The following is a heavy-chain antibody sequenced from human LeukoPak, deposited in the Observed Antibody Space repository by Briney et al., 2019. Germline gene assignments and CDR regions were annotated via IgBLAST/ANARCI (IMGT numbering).Heavy chain of an antibody. V-gene: IGHV3-23*01. CDR1: GFTFSSYA. D-gene: IGHD4-17*01. J-gene: IGHJ4*02. CDR2: ISASGGNT. Sequence: HSGGSLRLSCAASGFTFSSYAMNWVRQAPGKGLEWVSGISASGGNTYYADSVKGRFTISRDNAKNSLYLQMNSLRAEDTAVYYCARALYYGDSVDYWGQGTLVTVSS. CDR3: ARALYYGDSVDY.